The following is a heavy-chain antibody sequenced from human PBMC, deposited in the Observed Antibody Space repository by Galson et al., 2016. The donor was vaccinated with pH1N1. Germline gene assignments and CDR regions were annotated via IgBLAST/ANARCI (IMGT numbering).Heavy chain of an antibody. CDR3: ARQNDYGDYRGDAFDI. Sequence: SGAEVKKPGESLKISCKGSGHKFTSSWIGWVRQMPGKGLEWMGIIYLGGSLIRYRPSFQGQVTISADKSVNIVYLELGSLKASDTAMYYCARQNDYGDYRGDAFDIWGQGTMVTVSS. CDR1: GHKFTSSW. D-gene: IGHD4-17*01. V-gene: IGHV5-51*01. CDR2: IYLGGSLI. J-gene: IGHJ3*02.